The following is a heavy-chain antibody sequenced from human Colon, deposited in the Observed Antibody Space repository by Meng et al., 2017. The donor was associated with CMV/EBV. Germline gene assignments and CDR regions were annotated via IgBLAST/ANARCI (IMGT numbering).Heavy chain of an antibody. Sequence: GSVSRGTYYWSWLRRPPGSGLEWVRYVSYNGDTTYNPSLKSRLTISVDTSKSQFSLRLTSVTAADTAVYYCARGTITTKERLNWFDPWGQGTLVTVSS. J-gene: IGHJ5*02. D-gene: IGHD4-11*01. CDR2: VSYNGDT. CDR3: ARGTITTKERLNWFDP. V-gene: IGHV4-61*01. CDR1: GSVSRGTYY.